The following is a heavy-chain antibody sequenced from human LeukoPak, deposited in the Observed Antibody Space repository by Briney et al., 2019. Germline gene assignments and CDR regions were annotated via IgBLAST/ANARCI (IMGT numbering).Heavy chain of an antibody. Sequence: ASVKVSCKASGYTFTSYDINWVRQATGQGLEWMGWMNPNSGNTGHAQKFQGRVTMTRNTSISTAYMELSSLRSEDTAVYYCARRHYDFWSGYLALEYYYYYYGMDVWGQGTTVTVSS. D-gene: IGHD3-3*01. CDR3: ARRHYDFWSGYLALEYYYYYYGMDV. V-gene: IGHV1-8*01. CDR2: MNPNSGNT. CDR1: GYTFTSYD. J-gene: IGHJ6*02.